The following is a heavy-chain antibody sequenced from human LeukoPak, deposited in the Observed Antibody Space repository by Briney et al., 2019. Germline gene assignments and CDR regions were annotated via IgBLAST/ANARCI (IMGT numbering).Heavy chain of an antibody. D-gene: IGHD4-17*01. V-gene: IGHV4-39*07. Sequence: PSETLSLTCAASGGSISSSTYYWGRIRQPPGKGLDWIGNIYYSGSTHYNPSLKSRVTMSVDKSKNQFSLKLNSVTAADTAVYYCATYGDYIVDAFDIWGQGTMVTVSS. CDR3: ATYGDYIVDAFDI. J-gene: IGHJ3*02. CDR1: GGSISSSTYY. CDR2: IYYSGST.